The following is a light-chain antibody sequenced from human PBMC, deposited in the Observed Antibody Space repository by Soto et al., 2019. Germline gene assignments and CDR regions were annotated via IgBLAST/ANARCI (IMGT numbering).Light chain of an antibody. CDR2: DVT. V-gene: IGLV2-11*01. CDR1: SSDVGGYNY. CDR3: CSYAGSHTVV. Sequence: QPVLTQPRSVSGSPGQSVTISCTGTSSDVGGYNYVSWYQQHPGKAPKLMIYDVTKRPSGVPDRFSGSKSGNTASLTISGLQAEDEADYYCCSYAGSHTVVLGTGTKLTVL. J-gene: IGLJ1*01.